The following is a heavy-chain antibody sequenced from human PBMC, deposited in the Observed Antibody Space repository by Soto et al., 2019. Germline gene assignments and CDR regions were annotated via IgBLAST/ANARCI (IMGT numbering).Heavy chain of an antibody. V-gene: IGHV3-23*01. D-gene: IGHD1-20*01. J-gene: IGHJ5*01. CDR1: RFTFSDFA. CDR2: IGGGGSDT. Sequence: DVQLLESGGGLVQPGGSLTLSCAASRFTFSDFAMSWVRQAPGKGLEWVSSIGGGGSDTYYADSVKGRFTISRDNFKNTLYLQMDSLRDEDTAVYYCAKDAVPYNGKWDWFDSWGQGTLVIVSS. CDR3: AKDAVPYNGKWDWFDS.